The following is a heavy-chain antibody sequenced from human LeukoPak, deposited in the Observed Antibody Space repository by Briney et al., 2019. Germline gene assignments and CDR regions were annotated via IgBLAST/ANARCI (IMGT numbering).Heavy chain of an antibody. CDR1: GFTFSSYG. Sequence: GRSLRLSCAASGFTFSSYGMHWVRQAPGKGLEWVAVISYDGSNKYYADSVKGRFTISRDNSKNTLYLQMNSLRAEDTAVYYCAKDSNYDLLTGYPHYFDYWGQGTLVTVS. CDR2: ISYDGSNK. V-gene: IGHV3-30*18. J-gene: IGHJ4*02. D-gene: IGHD3-9*01. CDR3: AKDSNYDLLTGYPHYFDY.